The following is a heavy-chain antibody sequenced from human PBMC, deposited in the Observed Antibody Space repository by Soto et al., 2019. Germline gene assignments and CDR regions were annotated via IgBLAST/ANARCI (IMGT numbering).Heavy chain of an antibody. V-gene: IGHV3-23*01. CDR2: INADGATT. CDR1: GFTFSIYG. J-gene: IGHJ4*02. CDR3: AARNFEY. Sequence: GGSLRLSCAASGFTFSIYGLTWVRQAPGKGLEWVSLINADGATTYYANPVKGRFTISRDNSENTLYLQMNSLRVEDTAVYYCAARNFEYWVQGTLVTVSS.